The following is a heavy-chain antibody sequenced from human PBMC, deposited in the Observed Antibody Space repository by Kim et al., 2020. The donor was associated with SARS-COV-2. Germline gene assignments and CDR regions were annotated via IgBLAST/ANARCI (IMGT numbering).Heavy chain of an antibody. V-gene: IGHV3-21*01. CDR2: ISSSSSYI. D-gene: IGHD1-26*01. J-gene: IGHJ5*02. Sequence: GGSVRLSCAASGFTFSSYSMNWVRQAPGKGLEWVSSISSSSSYIYYADSVKGRFTISRDNAKNSLYLQMNSLRAEDTAVYYCARGEVGATFYWFDPWGQGTLVTVSS. CDR1: GFTFSSYS. CDR3: ARGEVGATFYWFDP.